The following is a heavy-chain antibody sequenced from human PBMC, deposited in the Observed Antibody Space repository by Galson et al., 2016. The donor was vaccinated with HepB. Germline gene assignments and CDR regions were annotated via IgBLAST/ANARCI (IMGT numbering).Heavy chain of an antibody. CDR2: INPSGGSA. Sequence: SVKVSCKASGYTFTSYFMHWVRQAPGQGLEWMGAINPSGGSASYAQKFQGRVTMTRDTSTSTVYMELSSLRSGDTAVYYCARNRFSVSGTSCYGCGGYDYWGQGTLVTVSS. D-gene: IGHD2-2*01. V-gene: IGHV1-46*01. CDR1: GYTFTSYF. J-gene: IGHJ4*02. CDR3: ARNRFSVSGTSCYGCGGYDY.